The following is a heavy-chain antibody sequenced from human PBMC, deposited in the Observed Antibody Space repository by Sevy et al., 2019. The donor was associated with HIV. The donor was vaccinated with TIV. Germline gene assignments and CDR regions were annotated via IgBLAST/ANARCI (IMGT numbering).Heavy chain of an antibody. J-gene: IGHJ4*02. CDR2: IYPGDSDT. V-gene: IGHV5-51*01. Sequence: GESLTISCKGSGYTFSNYWIGWVRQMPGKGLEWMGVIYPGDSDTRYSQSFQGQVNISADKSSSTAYLQWSSLKTSDTAIYYCARYPIVVVPAAEYYFDYWGQGTLVTVSS. CDR1: GYTFSNYW. D-gene: IGHD2-2*01. CDR3: ARYPIVVVPAAEYYFDY.